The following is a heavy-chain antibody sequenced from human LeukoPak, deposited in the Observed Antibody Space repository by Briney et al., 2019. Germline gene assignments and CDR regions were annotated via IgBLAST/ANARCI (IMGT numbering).Heavy chain of an antibody. CDR3: AKEGSYSGSRFDY. CDR1: GFTFSSYA. CDR2: ISGGGDDK. D-gene: IGHD1-26*01. Sequence: GGSLRLSCAASGFTFSSYAMSWVRQAPGKWLEWVSFISGGGDDKYYADSVRGRFTMSRDNSKNTLFLQMDSLRGEDTAVYYCAKEGSYSGSRFDYWGQGSLVTVSS. V-gene: IGHV3-23*01. J-gene: IGHJ4*02.